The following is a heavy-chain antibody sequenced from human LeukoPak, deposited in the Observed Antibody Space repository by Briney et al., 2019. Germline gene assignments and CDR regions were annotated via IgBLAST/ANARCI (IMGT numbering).Heavy chain of an antibody. V-gene: IGHV1-69*04. D-gene: IGHD4-17*01. J-gene: IGHJ4*02. CDR2: IIPILGIA. CDR3: ALLDYGDYVTLDFDY. Sequence: ASVKVSCKASGGTFSSYAISWVRQAPGQGLEWMGRIIPILGIANYAQKFQGRVTITADKSTSTAFMELSSLRSEDTAVYYCALLDYGDYVTLDFDYWGQGALVTVSS. CDR1: GGTFSSYA.